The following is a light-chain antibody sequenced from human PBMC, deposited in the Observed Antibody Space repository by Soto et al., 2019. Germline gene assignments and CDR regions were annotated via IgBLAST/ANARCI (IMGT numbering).Light chain of an antibody. Sequence: GSLSLSPGERATLSCRASHSVGRELALYQQKPGQAPRLVIYDIFTSATGVPTRISGSGSGTEFTLTISSLQSEDFAVYYCQQYNSWPLTFGGVTKVYIK. CDR3: QQYNSWPLT. V-gene: IGKV3D-15*01. CDR1: HSVGRE. CDR2: DIF. J-gene: IGKJ4*01.